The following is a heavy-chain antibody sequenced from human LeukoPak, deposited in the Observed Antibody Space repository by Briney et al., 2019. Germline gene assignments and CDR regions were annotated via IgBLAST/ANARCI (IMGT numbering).Heavy chain of an antibody. D-gene: IGHD6-19*01. Sequence: SETPSLTCAVYGGSFSGYYWSWIRQPPGKGLEWIGEINHSGSTNYNPSLKSRVAISVDTSKNQFSLKLSSVTAADTAVYYCARGPEQWPGYWGQGTLVTVSS. CDR3: ARGPEQWPGY. CDR1: GGSFSGYY. V-gene: IGHV4-34*01. J-gene: IGHJ4*02. CDR2: INHSGST.